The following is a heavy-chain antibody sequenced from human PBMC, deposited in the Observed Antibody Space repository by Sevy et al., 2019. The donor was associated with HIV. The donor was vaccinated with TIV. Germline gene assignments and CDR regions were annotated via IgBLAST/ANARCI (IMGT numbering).Heavy chain of an antibody. V-gene: IGHV4-59*08. CDR1: GGSINNYY. CDR3: ARLRFWSSSSGSTNYLDY. J-gene: IGHJ4*02. D-gene: IGHD6-6*01. CDR2: ISYSGTT. Sequence: SETLSLTCTVSGGSINNYYWSWIRQSPGKGLEWIGYISYSGTTNYNPSLKSRVTISVDTSKNQFSLKLSSVTAADTAVYYCARLRFWSSSSGSTNYLDYWGQGTLVTVSS.